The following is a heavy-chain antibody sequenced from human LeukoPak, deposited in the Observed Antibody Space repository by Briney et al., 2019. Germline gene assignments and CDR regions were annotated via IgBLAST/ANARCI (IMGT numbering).Heavy chain of an antibody. CDR2: IYYSGST. V-gene: IGHV4-59*08. Sequence: NPSETLSLTCTVSGGSISSYYWSWIRQPPGKGLEWIGYIYYSGSTNYNPPLKSRVTISVDTSKNQFSLKLSSVTAADTAVYYCARMLGSGWYGNDAFDIWGQGTMVTVSS. J-gene: IGHJ3*02. D-gene: IGHD6-19*01. CDR1: GGSISSYY. CDR3: ARMLGSGWYGNDAFDI.